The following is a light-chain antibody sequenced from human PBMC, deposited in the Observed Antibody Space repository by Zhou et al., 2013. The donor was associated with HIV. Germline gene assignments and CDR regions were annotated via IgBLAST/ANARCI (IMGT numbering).Light chain of an antibody. CDR3: QQYMSYPLT. CDR2: KAS. V-gene: IGKV1-5*03. J-gene: IGKJ4*01. Sequence: DIQMTQSPSSLSASVGDRVSITCRTSQSISFWLAWYQHKAGKAPKLLIQKASSLQGGVPSRFSGSGSGTEFTLTISSLQPDDFATYYCQQYMSYPLTFGGGTKVEIK. CDR1: QSISFW.